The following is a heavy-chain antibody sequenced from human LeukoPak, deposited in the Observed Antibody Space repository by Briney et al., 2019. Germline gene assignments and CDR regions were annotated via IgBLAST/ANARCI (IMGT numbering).Heavy chain of an antibody. CDR2: IYYSGST. CDR1: GGSISSSSYY. V-gene: IGHV4-39*01. J-gene: IGHJ3*02. CDR3: ARPGYSSGFTYAFDI. D-gene: IGHD6-19*01. Sequence: SETLSLTCTVSGGSISSSSYYWGWIRQPPGKGLEWIGSIYYSGSTYYNLSLKSRVTISVDTSKNQFSLKLSSVTAADTAVYYCARPGYSSGFTYAFDIWGQGTMVTVSS.